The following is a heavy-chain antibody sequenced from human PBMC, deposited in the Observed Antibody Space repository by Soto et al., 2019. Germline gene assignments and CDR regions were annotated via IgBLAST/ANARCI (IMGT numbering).Heavy chain of an antibody. V-gene: IGHV3-30*04. D-gene: IGHD3-16*01. J-gene: IGHJ6*02. Sequence: QVQLVESGGGVVQPGRSLRLSCAASGFTFSSYAMHWVRQAPGKGLEWVAVIRFTTSRDNSKNTLYLQMNSLRAEDTAVYYCARDMGGDGYNWGSGMDVWGQGTTVTVSS. CDR3: ARDMGGDGYNWGSGMDV. CDR1: GFTFSSYA.